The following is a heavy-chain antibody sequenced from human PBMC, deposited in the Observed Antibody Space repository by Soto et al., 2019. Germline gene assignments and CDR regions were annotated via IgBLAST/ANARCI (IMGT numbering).Heavy chain of an antibody. CDR2: IYYSGST. V-gene: IGHV4-31*03. CDR1: GGSISSGGYY. D-gene: IGHD3-10*01. CDR3: ARAIWFGELLRVAFDI. J-gene: IGHJ3*02. Sequence: SETLSLTCTVSGGSISSGGYYWSWIRQHPGKGLEWIGYIYYSGSTYYNPSLKSRVTISVDTSKNQFSLKLSSVTAADTAVYYCARAIWFGELLRVAFDIWGQGTMVTVSS.